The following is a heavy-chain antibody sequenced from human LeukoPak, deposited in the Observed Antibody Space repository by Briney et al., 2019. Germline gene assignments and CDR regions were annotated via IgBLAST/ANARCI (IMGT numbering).Heavy chain of an antibody. J-gene: IGHJ3*02. CDR1: GYTFSDYY. CDR2: INPNSDGT. CDR3: ARAGVWDYSDTSGYHNGAFDI. V-gene: IGHV1-2*06. Sequence: ASVKVSCKASGYTFSDYYIHWVRQAPGQGLEWMGRINPNSDGTNYAQKFQGRVTMTRDTSISTAYMELSRLRSDDTALYYCARAGVWDYSDTSGYHNGAFDIWGQGTMVTVSS. D-gene: IGHD3-22*01.